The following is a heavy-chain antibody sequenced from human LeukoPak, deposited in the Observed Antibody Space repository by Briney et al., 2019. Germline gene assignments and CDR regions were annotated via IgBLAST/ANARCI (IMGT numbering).Heavy chain of an antibody. D-gene: IGHD1-26*01. J-gene: IGHJ4*02. CDR1: GGSFSGYY. CDR2: INHSGST. Sequence: SETLSLTCAVYGGSFSGYYWSWIRQPPGKGLEWIGEINHSGSTNYNPSLKSRVTISVDTSKNQFSLKLSSVAAADTAVYYCARGLSLVGATNDYWGQGTLVTVSS. V-gene: IGHV4-34*01. CDR3: ARGLSLVGATNDY.